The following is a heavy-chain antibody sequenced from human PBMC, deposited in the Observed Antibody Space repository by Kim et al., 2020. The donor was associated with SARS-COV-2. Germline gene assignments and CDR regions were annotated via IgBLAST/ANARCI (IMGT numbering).Heavy chain of an antibody. V-gene: IGHV1-46*01. CDR1: GYTFTSYY. D-gene: IGHD6-13*01. CDR3: ARVDSSSWYQGTGFDP. J-gene: IGHJ5*02. CDR2: INPSGGST. Sequence: ASVKVSCKASGYTFTSYYMHWVRQAPGQGLEWMGIINPSGGSTSYAQKFQGRVTMTRDTSTSTVYMELSSLRSEDTAVYYCARVDSSSWYQGTGFDPWGQGTLVTVSS.